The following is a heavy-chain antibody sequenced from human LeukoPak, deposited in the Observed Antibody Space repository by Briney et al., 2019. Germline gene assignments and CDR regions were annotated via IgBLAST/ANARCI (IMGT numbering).Heavy chain of an antibody. V-gene: IGHV1-2*02. CDR1: GYTFTGYY. J-gene: IGHJ1*01. CDR3: ARGGGTPGYFQH. CDR2: INPNSGGT. D-gene: IGHD2-15*01. Sequence: ASVKVACKASGYTFTGYYMHWVRQAPGQGLECMGWINPNSGGTNYAQKFQGRVTMTRDTSISTAYMELSRLRSNDTAVYYCARGGGTPGYFQHWGQGTLVTVSS.